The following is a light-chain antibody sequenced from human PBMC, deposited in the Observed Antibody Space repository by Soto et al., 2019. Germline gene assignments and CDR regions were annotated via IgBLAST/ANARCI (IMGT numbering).Light chain of an antibody. CDR1: SSDVGGYKY. Sequence: QSALTQPASVSGSPGQSITISCTGTSSDVGGYKYVSWYQQHPGKAPKLIIYDVSNRPSGVSNRFSGSKSGNTASLTISGLQAEDEGDYYCSSYTSSSTLGVVFGGGTQLTVL. CDR2: DVS. CDR3: SSYTSSSTLGVV. V-gene: IGLV2-14*01. J-gene: IGLJ2*01.